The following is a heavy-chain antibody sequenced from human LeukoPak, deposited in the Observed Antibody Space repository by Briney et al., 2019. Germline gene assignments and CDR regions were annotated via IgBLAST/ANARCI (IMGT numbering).Heavy chain of an antibody. CDR1: GFTFSYYN. J-gene: IGHJ3*02. Sequence: GGSLRLSCAASGFTFSYYNMNWVRQAPGEGLEWVSSISSSSSHIYYADSVKGRFTISRDNAKNSLYLQMSSLRVEDTAVFYCVRAWGGGSYSDAFDIWGQGTMVTVSS. V-gene: IGHV3-21*06. CDR3: VRAWGGGSYSDAFDI. D-gene: IGHD1-26*01. CDR2: ISSSSSHI.